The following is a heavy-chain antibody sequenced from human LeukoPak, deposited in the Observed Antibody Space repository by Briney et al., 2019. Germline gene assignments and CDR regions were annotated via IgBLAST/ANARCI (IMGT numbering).Heavy chain of an antibody. CDR2: FDPEDGET. CDR1: GYTLTELS. J-gene: IGHJ4*02. V-gene: IGHV1-24*01. CDR3: ATALGDDILTGYYNSFDY. D-gene: IGHD3-9*01. Sequence: GASVKVSCKVSGYTLTELSTHWVRQAPGKGLEWMGGFDPEDGETIYAQKFQGRVTMTEDTSTDTAYMELSSLRSEDTAVYYCATALGDDILTGYYNSFDYWGQGTLVTVSS.